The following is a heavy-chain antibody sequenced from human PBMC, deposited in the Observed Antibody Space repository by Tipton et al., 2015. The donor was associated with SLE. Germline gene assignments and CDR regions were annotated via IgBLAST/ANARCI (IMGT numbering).Heavy chain of an antibody. CDR2: IYYSGST. Sequence: LRLSCTVSGGSISSYYWSWIRQPPGKGLEWIGYIYYSGSTNYNPSLKSRVTISVDMSKNQFSLKLSSVTAADTAVYYCARGPDYYGSGSPGAFDIWGQGTMVTVSS. V-gene: IGHV4-59*12. J-gene: IGHJ3*02. CDR3: ARGPDYYGSGSPGAFDI. D-gene: IGHD3-10*01. CDR1: GGSISSYY.